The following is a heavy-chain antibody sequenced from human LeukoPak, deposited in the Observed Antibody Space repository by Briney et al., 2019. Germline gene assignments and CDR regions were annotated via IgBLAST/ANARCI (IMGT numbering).Heavy chain of an antibody. CDR2: INPNSGGT. Sequence: ASVKVSCKASGYXFTGYYMHWVRQAPGQGLEWMGWINPNSGGTNYAQKFQGRVTMTRDTSISTAYMELSRLRSDDTAVYYCASRRSGWYYFDYWGQGSLVTVSS. CDR3: ASRRSGWYYFDY. CDR1: GYXFTGYY. V-gene: IGHV1-2*02. J-gene: IGHJ4*02. D-gene: IGHD6-19*01.